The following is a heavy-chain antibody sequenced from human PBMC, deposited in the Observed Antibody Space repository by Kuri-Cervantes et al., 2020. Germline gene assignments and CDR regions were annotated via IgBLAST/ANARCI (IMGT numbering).Heavy chain of an antibody. V-gene: IGHV4-34*01. CDR3: ARNYGDYPHDAFDI. Sequence: SETLSLTCAVYGGSFSGYYWSWIRQPPGQGLEWIGEINHSGSTNYNPSLKSRVTISVDMSKNQFSLKLSSVTAADTAVYYCARNYGDYPHDAFDIWGQGTMVTVSS. D-gene: IGHD4-17*01. CDR1: GGSFSGYY. CDR2: INHSGST. J-gene: IGHJ3*02.